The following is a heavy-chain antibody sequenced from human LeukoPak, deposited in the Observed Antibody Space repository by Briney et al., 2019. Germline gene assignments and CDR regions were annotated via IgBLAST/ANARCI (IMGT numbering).Heavy chain of an antibody. J-gene: IGHJ4*02. Sequence: KPGGSLRLSCAASGFTFSDYYMSWIRQAPGKGLEWVGRIKSKTDGGTTDYAAPAKGRFTISRDDSKNTLYLQMNSLKTEDTAVYYCTLTVTKGEKYWGQGTLVTVSS. V-gene: IGHV3-15*01. CDR1: GFTFSDYY. CDR2: IKSKTDGGTT. CDR3: TLTVTKGEKY. D-gene: IGHD4-17*01.